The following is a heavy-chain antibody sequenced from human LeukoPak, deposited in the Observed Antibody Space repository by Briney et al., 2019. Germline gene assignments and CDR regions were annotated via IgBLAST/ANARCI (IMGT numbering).Heavy chain of an antibody. CDR3: ARELREHGVFDI. Sequence: PGGSLRLSCTVSGFTVSSNSMSWVRQAPGKGLEWVSEIYSGGRTFYAASVKGRFSISRDNSKNTVYLQMNSLRADDTAVYYCARELREHGVFDIWGQGTMVTVSS. CDR1: GFTVSSNS. CDR2: IYSGGRT. V-gene: IGHV3-53*01. D-gene: IGHD1-26*01. J-gene: IGHJ3*02.